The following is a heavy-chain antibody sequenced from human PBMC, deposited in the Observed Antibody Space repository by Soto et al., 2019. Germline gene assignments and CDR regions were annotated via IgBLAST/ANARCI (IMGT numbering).Heavy chain of an antibody. J-gene: IGHJ6*02. CDR1: GGSINSYY. D-gene: IGHD3-10*01. V-gene: IGHV4-59*08. Sequence: QVQLQESGPGLVKPSETLSLSCTVSGGSINSYYWSWIRQSPGKRMEWIGYVHHSWGSSYNPSLQSRVAISLDTSKSQFSLKVTSVTATDTAVYYCARQGFGPLHVLVDVWGQGTTVTVSS. CDR2: VHHSWGS. CDR3: ARQGFGPLHVLVDV.